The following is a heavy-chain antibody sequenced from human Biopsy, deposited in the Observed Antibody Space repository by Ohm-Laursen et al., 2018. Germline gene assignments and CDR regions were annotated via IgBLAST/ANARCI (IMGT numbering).Heavy chain of an antibody. V-gene: IGHV4-61*01. CDR2: IYSGGNT. J-gene: IGHJ4*02. D-gene: IGHD6-19*01. Sequence: SETLSLTCTVSGDSLTSGPENWSWIRQSPGQGLEYIGLIYSGGNTNYNPSLKNRVTMSVDTSKNQFYLKLYSVTAADTAVYYCARGRRTSGWPYFANWGQGTLVIVSS. CDR3: ARGRRTSGWPYFAN. CDR1: GDSLTSGPEN.